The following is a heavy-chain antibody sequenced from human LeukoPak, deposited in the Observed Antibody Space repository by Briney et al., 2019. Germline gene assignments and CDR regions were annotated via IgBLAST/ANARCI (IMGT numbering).Heavy chain of an antibody. Sequence: GESLRLSCAASGFSLSDAYMSWVRQPPGKRLEWIGCIISKSDGGTTDYAAPVKGRFIISRDDSKGTLYLQLNSLRSDDTAVYYCLAQYYFDYWGRGTLVTVSS. CDR2: IISKSDGGTT. D-gene: IGHD5-24*01. J-gene: IGHJ4*02. CDR3: LAQYYFDY. V-gene: IGHV3-15*01. CDR1: GFSLSDAY.